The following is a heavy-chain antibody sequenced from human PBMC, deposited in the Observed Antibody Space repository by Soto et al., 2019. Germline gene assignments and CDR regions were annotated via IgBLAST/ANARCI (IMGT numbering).Heavy chain of an antibody. CDR3: ARDPGLPGRYWYFDL. D-gene: IGHD3-9*01. CDR1: GYKFTDYY. Sequence: QVVLVQSGAEVKKPGDSVKVSCKSSGYKFTDYYKHWVRQAPGQGPEWMGWVNPKRGDAVYAQKFQGWVTMTRDTATTTAYLEVNRLKPDDTAVYFCARDPGLPGRYWYFDLWGRGTLVTVSS. CDR2: VNPKRGDA. V-gene: IGHV1-2*04. J-gene: IGHJ2*01.